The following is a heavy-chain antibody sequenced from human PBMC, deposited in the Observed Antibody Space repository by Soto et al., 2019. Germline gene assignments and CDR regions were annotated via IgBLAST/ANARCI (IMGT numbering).Heavy chain of an antibody. CDR3: AREVYDFWSGYYLDY. J-gene: IGHJ4*02. CDR2: IYHSGST. D-gene: IGHD3-3*01. CDR1: GGSISSGGYS. Sequence: SETLSLTCAVSGGSISSGGYSWSWIRQPPGKGLEWIGYIYHSGSTYYNPSLKSRVTISVDRSKNQFSLKLSSVTAADTAVYYCAREVYDFWSGYYLDYWGQGTLVTVSS. V-gene: IGHV4-30-2*01.